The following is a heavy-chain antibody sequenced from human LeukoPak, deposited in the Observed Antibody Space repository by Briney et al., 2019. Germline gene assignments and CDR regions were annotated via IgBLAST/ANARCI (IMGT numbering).Heavy chain of an antibody. D-gene: IGHD6-13*01. Sequence: PVGSLSPSRAASGFTFNSYAMSWVRQAPGKGLEWVSAISGSGGSTYYADSVKGRFTIFRDNSKSTLYLQMNSLRADDTAVYYCAKAPRRSRYPSDYWGQGALVTVSS. J-gene: IGHJ4*02. V-gene: IGHV3-23*01. CDR2: ISGSGGST. CDR3: AKAPRRSRYPSDY. CDR1: GFTFNSYA.